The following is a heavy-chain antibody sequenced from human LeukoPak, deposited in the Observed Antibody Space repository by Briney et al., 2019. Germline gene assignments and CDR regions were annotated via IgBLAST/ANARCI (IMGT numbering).Heavy chain of an antibody. D-gene: IGHD6-19*01. Sequence: SETLSLTCTVSGGSISSGSYYWSWIRQPAGKGLEWIGRIYTSGSTNYNPSLKSRVTISVDTSKNQFSLKLSSVTAADTAVYYCARHVRIYYSSGWPYYYYGMDVWGQGTTVTVSS. CDR1: GGSISSGSYY. V-gene: IGHV4-61*02. CDR3: ARHVRIYYSSGWPYYYYGMDV. CDR2: IYTSGST. J-gene: IGHJ6*02.